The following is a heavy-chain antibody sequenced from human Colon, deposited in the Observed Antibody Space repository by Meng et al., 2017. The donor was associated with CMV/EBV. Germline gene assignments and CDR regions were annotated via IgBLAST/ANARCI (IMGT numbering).Heavy chain of an antibody. Sequence: EVLVVESGGGLLQPGGSLRFTCLGSGFTCSTYGMSWLRQAPGKGLEWVSGISRSGAYTHYADSVKGRFTISRDNSKNTLSLQMNSLRAEDTAVYYCAKVFQGYDWNPLDYWGQGALVTVS. J-gene: IGHJ4*02. V-gene: IGHV3-23*04. CDR3: AKVFQGYDWNPLDY. CDR1: GFTCSTYG. CDR2: ISRSGAYT. D-gene: IGHD1-20*01.